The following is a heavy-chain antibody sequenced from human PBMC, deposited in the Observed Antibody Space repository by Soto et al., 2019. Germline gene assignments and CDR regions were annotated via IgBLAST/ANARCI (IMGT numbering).Heavy chain of an antibody. Sequence: EVQLVQSGAEVKKPGESLKISCRGFGHIFTNYWIGWVRQMPGKGLEWMGVIYPHDSETRYSPSFPGQVTISADKSISTAYLQWSSLRASDTAMDYCARRGFDYDNSTAYYSVLHYFAWDVWGQGTTVTVSS. CDR3: ARRGFDYDNSTAYYSVLHYFAWDV. V-gene: IGHV5-51*03. CDR1: GHIFTNYW. D-gene: IGHD3-9*01. CDR2: IYPHDSET. J-gene: IGHJ6*02.